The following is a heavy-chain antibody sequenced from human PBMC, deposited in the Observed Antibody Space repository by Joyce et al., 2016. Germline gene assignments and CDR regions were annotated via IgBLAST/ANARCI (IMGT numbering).Heavy chain of an antibody. J-gene: IGHJ5*02. D-gene: IGHD6-13*01. CDR2: INEDGSEK. CDR3: TRGSGTGWFDP. CDR1: GFSFRYFW. Sequence: EVYLVESGGGLVQPGGSLRLSCAASGFSFRYFWMDWVRQAPGKGLGWVARINEDGSEKNYMDSLRGRFTISRDNAKNSVDLQISSLRVEDTAVYYCTRGSGTGWFDPWGQGTLVTASS. V-gene: IGHV3-7*03.